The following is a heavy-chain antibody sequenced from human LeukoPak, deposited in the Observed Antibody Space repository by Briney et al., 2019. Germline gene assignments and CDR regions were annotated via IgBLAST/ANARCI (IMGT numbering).Heavy chain of an antibody. CDR2: ISYDGSNK. Sequence: PGGSLRLSCAASGFTFSSYGMHWVRQAPGKGLGWVAVISYDGSNKYYADSVKGRFTISRDNSKNTLYLQMNSLRAEDTAVYYCARDYDSSGYWQELFDYWGQGTLVTVSS. J-gene: IGHJ4*02. D-gene: IGHD3-22*01. V-gene: IGHV3-30*03. CDR1: GFTFSSYG. CDR3: ARDYDSSGYWQELFDY.